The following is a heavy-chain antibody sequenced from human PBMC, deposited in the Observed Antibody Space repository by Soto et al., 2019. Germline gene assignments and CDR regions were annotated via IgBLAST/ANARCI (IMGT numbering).Heavy chain of an antibody. CDR2: IKQDGSEK. CDR3: VGYYYIYYYGMDV. Sequence: PGGSLRLSCAASGFTFSSYWMSWVRQAPGKGLEWVANIKQDGSEKYYVDSVKGRFTISRDNAKNSLYLQMNSLRAEDTAVYYCVGYYYIYYYGMDVWGQGTTVTVSS. CDR1: GFTFSSYW. D-gene: IGHD3-22*01. V-gene: IGHV3-7*05. J-gene: IGHJ6*02.